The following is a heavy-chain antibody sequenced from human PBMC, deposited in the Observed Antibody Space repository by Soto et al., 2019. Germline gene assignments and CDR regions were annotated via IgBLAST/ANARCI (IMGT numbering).Heavy chain of an antibody. CDR2: IYYSGST. CDR3: ASPKIAFYNWFDP. Sequence: SETLSLTCTVSGGSISSSSYYWGRIRQPPGKGQERIGSIYYSGSTYYNPSLKSRVTISVDTSKNQFSLKLSSVTAADTAVYYCASPKIAFYNWFDPWGQGTLVTVSS. J-gene: IGHJ5*02. V-gene: IGHV4-39*01. D-gene: IGHD3-3*02. CDR1: GGSISSSSYY.